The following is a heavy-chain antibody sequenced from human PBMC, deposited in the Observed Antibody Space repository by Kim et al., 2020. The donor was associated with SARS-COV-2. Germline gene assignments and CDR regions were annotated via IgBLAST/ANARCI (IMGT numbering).Heavy chain of an antibody. CDR2: ISSSSSTI. D-gene: IGHD2-21*02. CDR3: ARDGGYCGGDCPYWYFDL. CDR1: GFTFSSYS. Sequence: GGSLRLSCAASGFTFSSYSMNWVRQAPGKGLEWVSYISSSSSTIYYADSVKGRFTISRDNAKNSLYLQMNSLRDEDTAVYYCARDGGYCGGDCPYWYFDLWGRGTLVTVSS. V-gene: IGHV3-48*02. J-gene: IGHJ2*01.